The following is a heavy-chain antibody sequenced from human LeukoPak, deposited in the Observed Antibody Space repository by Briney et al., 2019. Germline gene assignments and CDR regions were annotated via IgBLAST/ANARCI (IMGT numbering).Heavy chain of an antibody. CDR1: GYTFTSYD. D-gene: IGHD5-12*01. CDR2: INPNSGGT. Sequence: ASVKVSCKASGYTFTSYDINWVRQAPGQGLEWMGWINPNSGGTNYAQKFQGRVTMTRDTSISTAYMELSRLRSDDTAVYYCAREVDIVAAGVDYWGQGTLVTVSS. J-gene: IGHJ4*02. CDR3: AREVDIVAAGVDY. V-gene: IGHV1-2*02.